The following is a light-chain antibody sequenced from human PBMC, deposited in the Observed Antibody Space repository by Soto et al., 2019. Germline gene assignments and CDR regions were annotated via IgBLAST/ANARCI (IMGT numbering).Light chain of an antibody. CDR2: VVN. CDR1: SNDVGAYNY. CDR3: TSYAGSNNLVI. V-gene: IGLV2-8*01. J-gene: IGLJ2*01. Sequence: QSALTQPPSASGSPGQSVAISCTGTSNDVGAYNYVSWLQQHPGKAPRVIIYVVNKRPSGVPDRFSGSKSGNTASLTVSGLQGDDEADYYCTSYAGSNNLVIFGGGTKLTVL.